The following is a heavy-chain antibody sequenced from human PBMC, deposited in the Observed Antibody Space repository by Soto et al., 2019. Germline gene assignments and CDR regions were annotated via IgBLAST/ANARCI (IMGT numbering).Heavy chain of an antibody. D-gene: IGHD4-17*01. V-gene: IGHV4-39*01. Sequence: SETLSLTCTVSGGSISSSSYYWGWIRQPPGKGLEWIGSIYYSGSTYYNPSLKSRVTISVDTSKNQFSLKLSSVTAADTAVYYCARQGTVTRYYYYYMDVWGKGTTVTVSS. J-gene: IGHJ6*03. CDR1: GGSISSSSYY. CDR3: ARQGTVTRYYYYYMDV. CDR2: IYYSGST.